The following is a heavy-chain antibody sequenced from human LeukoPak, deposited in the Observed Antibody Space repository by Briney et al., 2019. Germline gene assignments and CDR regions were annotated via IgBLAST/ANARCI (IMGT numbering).Heavy chain of an antibody. D-gene: IGHD6-19*01. CDR3: ARRNKAVPGDAFDM. J-gene: IGHJ3*02. CDR1: GGSFSGYY. Sequence: SETLSLTCAVPGGSFSGYYWTWIRQPPGKGLEWIGDIYYSGNTYYNPSLKSRVTISVDTSKNHFSLKLRSVTAADTAVFYCARRNKAVPGDAFDMWGQGTMVSVSS. CDR2: IYYSGNT. V-gene: IGHV4-34*01.